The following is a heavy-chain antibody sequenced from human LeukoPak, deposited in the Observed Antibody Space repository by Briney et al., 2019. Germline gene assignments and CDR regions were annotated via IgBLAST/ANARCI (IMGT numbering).Heavy chain of an antibody. J-gene: IGHJ4*02. D-gene: IGHD3-22*01. CDR3: ARVRDYYDDY. CDR1: GFTFNSFG. Sequence: GGSLRLSCAASGFTFNSFGMNWVRPAPGKGLEWVSYISSSSSTIYYADSVKGRFTISRDDAKNSLFLQMNSLRDEDTAVYYCARVRDYYDDYWGQGTLVTVSS. V-gene: IGHV3-48*02. CDR2: ISSSSSTI.